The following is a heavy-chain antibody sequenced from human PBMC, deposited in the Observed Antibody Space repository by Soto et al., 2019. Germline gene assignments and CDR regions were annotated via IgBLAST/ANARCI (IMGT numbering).Heavy chain of an antibody. D-gene: IGHD3-3*01. Sequence: SETLSLTCTVSGGSSSSSSYYWGWIRQPPGKGLEWIGSIYYSGSTYYNPSLKSRVTISVDTSKNQFSLKLSSVTAADTAVYYCASLRFLEWLPWFDPWGQGTLVTVSS. J-gene: IGHJ5*02. CDR3: ASLRFLEWLPWFDP. CDR1: GGSSSSSSYY. CDR2: IYYSGST. V-gene: IGHV4-39*01.